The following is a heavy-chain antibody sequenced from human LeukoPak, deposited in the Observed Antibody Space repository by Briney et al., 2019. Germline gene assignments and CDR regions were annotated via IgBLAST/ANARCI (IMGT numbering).Heavy chain of an antibody. CDR2: ISYDGSNK. CDR1: GFTFSSYG. CDR3: AKVGEQWQPSGDLGD. Sequence: GGSLRLSCAASGFTFSSYGMHWGRQAPGKGLEWVAVISYDGSNKYYADSVKGRFTISRDNSKNTLYLQMNSLRAEDTAVYYCAKVGEQWQPSGDLGDWGQGTLVTVSS. V-gene: IGHV3-30*18. D-gene: IGHD6-19*01. J-gene: IGHJ4*02.